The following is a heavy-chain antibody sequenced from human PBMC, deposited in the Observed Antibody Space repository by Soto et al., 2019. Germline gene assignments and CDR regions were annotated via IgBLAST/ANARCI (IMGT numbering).Heavy chain of an antibody. D-gene: IGHD6-19*01. CDR3: ARVSQWLVRIY. V-gene: IGHV4-61*01. CDR2: IYYSGST. J-gene: IGHJ4*02. Sequence: PSETLSLTCTVSGGSVSSGSYYWSWIRQPPGKGLEWIGYIYYSGSTNYNPSLKSRVTISVDTSKNQFSLKLSSVTAADTAVYYCARVSQWLVRIYWGRGTLVTVSS. CDR1: GGSVSSGSYY.